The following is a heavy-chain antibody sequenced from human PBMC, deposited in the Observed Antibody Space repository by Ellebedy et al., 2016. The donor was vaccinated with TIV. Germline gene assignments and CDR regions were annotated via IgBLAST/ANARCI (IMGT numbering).Heavy chain of an antibody. CDR2: INSDGSDP. J-gene: IGHJ3*01. D-gene: IGHD1-26*01. CDR1: GFIFSGYW. Sequence: PGGSLRLSCAASGFIFSGYWMHWVRQAPGKGLVWVSRINSDGSDPAYADAVRGRFTISRDNAKNSLYLQMSSLRAEDTAVYYCARDPAGRTWGAFDLWGQGTMATVSS. V-gene: IGHV3-74*01. CDR3: ARDPAGRTWGAFDL.